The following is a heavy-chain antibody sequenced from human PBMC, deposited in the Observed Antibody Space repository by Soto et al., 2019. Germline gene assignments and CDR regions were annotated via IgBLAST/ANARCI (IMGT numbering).Heavy chain of an antibody. J-gene: IGHJ4*02. CDR1: GYTFTSYA. CDR3: ARSLQTEYYYDSSGYYEKDIYYFDY. Sequence: ASVKVSCKASGYTFTSYAMHWVRQAPGQRLEWMGWINAGNGNTKYSQKFQGRVTITRDTSASTAYMELSSLRSEDTAVYYCARSLQTEYYYDSSGYYEKDIYYFDYWGQGTLVTVSS. D-gene: IGHD3-22*01. CDR2: INAGNGNT. V-gene: IGHV1-3*01.